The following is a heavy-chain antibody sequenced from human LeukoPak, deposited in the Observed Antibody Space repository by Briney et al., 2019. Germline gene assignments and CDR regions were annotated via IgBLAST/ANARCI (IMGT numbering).Heavy chain of an antibody. CDR1: GFIFSSYW. CDR2: IKQDGSEK. D-gene: IGHD3-3*01. CDR3: AREPGDTIFGVVTKIRYYYYYMDV. Sequence: GGSLRLSCAASGFIFSSYWMSWVRQAPGKGLEWVANIKQDGSEKYYVDSVKGRFTISRDNAKNSLYLQMNSLRAEDTAVYYCAREPGDTIFGVVTKIRYYYYYMDVWGKGTTVTVSS. J-gene: IGHJ6*03. V-gene: IGHV3-7*01.